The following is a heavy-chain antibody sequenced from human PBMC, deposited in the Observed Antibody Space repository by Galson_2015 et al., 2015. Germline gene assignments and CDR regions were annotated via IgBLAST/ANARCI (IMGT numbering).Heavy chain of an antibody. J-gene: IGHJ6*02. Sequence: SLRLSCAASGFTFSSYGMHWVRQAPGKGLEWVAVISYDGSNKYYADSVKGRFTISRDNSKNTLYLQMNSLRAEDTAVYYCAREVSVALCMDVWGQGTTVTVSS. CDR2: ISYDGSNK. CDR3: AREVSVALCMDV. CDR1: GFTFSSYG. D-gene: IGHD4-23*01. V-gene: IGHV3-30*03.